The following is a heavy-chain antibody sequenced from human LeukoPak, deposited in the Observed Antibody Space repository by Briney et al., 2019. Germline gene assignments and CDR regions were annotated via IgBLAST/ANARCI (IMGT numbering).Heavy chain of an antibody. J-gene: IGHJ4*02. CDR1: GYTLTVYY. CDR3: ARGTNSSGWYGAFDY. V-gene: IGHV1-2*02. CDR2: INPNSGGT. D-gene: IGHD6-19*01. Sequence: GASVTVSFTASGYTLTVYYMHWVRQTPGQGLEWMGWINPNSGGTNYAQKFQGRVTMTRDTSISTAYMELSRLRSDDTAVYYCARGTNSSGWYGAFDYWGQGTLVTVSS.